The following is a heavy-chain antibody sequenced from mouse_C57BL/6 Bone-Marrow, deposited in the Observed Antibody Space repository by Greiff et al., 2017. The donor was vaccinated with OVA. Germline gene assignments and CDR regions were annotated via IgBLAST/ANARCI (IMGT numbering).Heavy chain of an antibody. CDR1: GYTFTSYW. V-gene: IGHV1-64*01. CDR2: IHPNSGST. CDR3: ARSGYYGSSSWFAY. D-gene: IGHD1-1*01. Sequence: QVQLQQPGAELVKPGASVKLSCKASGYTFTSYWMHWVKQRPGQGLEWIGMIHPNSGSTNYNEKFKSKATLTVDKSSSTAYMQLSSLTSEDSAVYYCARSGYYGSSSWFAYWGQGTLVTVSA. J-gene: IGHJ3*01.